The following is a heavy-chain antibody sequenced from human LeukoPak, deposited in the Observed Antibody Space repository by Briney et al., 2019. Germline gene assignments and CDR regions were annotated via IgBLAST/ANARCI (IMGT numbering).Heavy chain of an antibody. D-gene: IGHD6-13*01. V-gene: IGHV4-34*01. Sequence: SETLSLTCAVYGGSFSGYYWSWIRQPPGKGLEWIGEINHSGSTNYNPSLKSRVTISVDTSKNQFSLKLSSVTAADTAVYHCARGRMGYSRTIDIWGQGTMVTVSS. CDR1: GGSFSGYY. J-gene: IGHJ3*02. CDR3: ARGRMGYSRTIDI. CDR2: INHSGST.